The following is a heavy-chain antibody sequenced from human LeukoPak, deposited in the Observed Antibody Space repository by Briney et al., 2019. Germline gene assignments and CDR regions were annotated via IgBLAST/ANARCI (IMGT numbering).Heavy chain of an antibody. J-gene: IGHJ4*02. Sequence: GGPLRLSCAASGFTFSRYWMTWVRQAPGKEVEGVANIKQDGTEKYYVDSVKGRFTISRDNAKNSLYLQMNSLRAEDTAVYYCARDSEWGLLRSDYWGQGTLVTVSS. CDR2: IKQDGTEK. CDR3: ARDSEWGLLRSDY. V-gene: IGHV3-7*05. D-gene: IGHD1-26*01. CDR1: GFTFSRYW.